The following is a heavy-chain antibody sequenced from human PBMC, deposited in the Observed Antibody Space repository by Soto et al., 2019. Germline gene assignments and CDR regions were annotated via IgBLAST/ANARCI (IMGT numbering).Heavy chain of an antibody. Sequence: PSETLSLTCIVSGDSISDRYWSWIRQPPGKGLYFIWSIYYNGSTHYISSLQSRVTISVDTSKNQFSLRLTYVTAADTAVYYCARARGMYDLPYFYYYYMDVWAKGTTVTVSS. CDR3: ARARGMYDLPYFYYYYMDV. D-gene: IGHD2-8*01. CDR1: GDSISDRY. CDR2: IYYNGST. V-gene: IGHV4-59*11. J-gene: IGHJ6*03.